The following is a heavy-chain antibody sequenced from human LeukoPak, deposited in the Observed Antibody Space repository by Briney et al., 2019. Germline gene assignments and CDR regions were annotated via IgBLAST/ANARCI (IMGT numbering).Heavy chain of an antibody. Sequence: TSETLSLTCTVSGDSISSYYWSWIRQPAGEGLEWIGRIYTSGNTNYSPSLKSRVTMPVDTSKNQFSLKLSSVTAADTAVYYWARDSDDSSGYYYAGYDVWGKGTTVTVSS. D-gene: IGHD3-22*01. CDR1: GDSISSYY. CDR3: ARDSDDSSGYYYAGYDV. V-gene: IGHV4-4*07. J-gene: IGHJ6*04. CDR2: IYTSGNT.